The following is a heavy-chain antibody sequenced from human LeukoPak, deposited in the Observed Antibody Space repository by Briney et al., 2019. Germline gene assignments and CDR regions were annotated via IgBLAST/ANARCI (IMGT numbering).Heavy chain of an antibody. CDR2: IYYSGIT. D-gene: IGHD5-24*01. J-gene: IGHJ4*02. CDR3: ARHKAGGGRWLQFFYFDY. CDR1: GDSINSGGYS. Sequence: SETLSLTCAVSGDSINSGGYSWNWIRQPPGKGLEWIGYIYYSGITYYNPSLKSRVTISVDTSKNQFSLKLSSVTAADTAVYYCARHKAGGGRWLQFFYFDYWGQGTLVTVSS. V-gene: IGHV4-30-4*07.